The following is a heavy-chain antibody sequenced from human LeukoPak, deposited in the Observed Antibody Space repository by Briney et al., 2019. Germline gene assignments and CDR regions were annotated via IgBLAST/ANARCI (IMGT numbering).Heavy chain of an antibody. D-gene: IGHD3-10*01. CDR2: IRSKAYGGTT. Sequence: PGGSLRLSCTASGFTFGDYAMSWFRQAPGKGLEWVGFIRSKAYGGTTEYAASVKGRFTISRDDSKSIAYLQMNSLKTEDTAVYNCTRDETIIMVRGVFIDRGYFDYWGQGTLVTVSS. CDR1: GFTFGDYA. V-gene: IGHV3-49*03. CDR3: TRDETIIMVRGVFIDRGYFDY. J-gene: IGHJ4*02.